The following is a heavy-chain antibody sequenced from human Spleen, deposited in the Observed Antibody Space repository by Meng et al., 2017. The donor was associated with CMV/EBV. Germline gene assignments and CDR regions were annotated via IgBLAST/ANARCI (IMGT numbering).Heavy chain of an antibody. D-gene: IGHD6-13*01. CDR3: ARDSSSLSYFYFGMDV. CDR2: TYYRSKWYT. Sequence: VSRTTAGWKGVRQSQSRGLEWLGRTYYRSKWYTDYAESLRSRLTINPDTSKNQFSLQVNSVTPEDTAIYYCARDSSSLSYFYFGMDVWAQGTMVTVSS. V-gene: IGHV6-1*01. J-gene: IGHJ6*02. CDR1: VSRTTAG.